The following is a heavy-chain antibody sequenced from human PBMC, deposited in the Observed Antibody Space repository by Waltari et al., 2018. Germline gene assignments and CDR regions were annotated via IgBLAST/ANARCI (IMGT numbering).Heavy chain of an antibody. CDR3: ARDYGVGATDY. D-gene: IGHD1-26*01. V-gene: IGHV4-59*01. CDR1: GGSISSYS. J-gene: IGHJ4*02. CDR2: TYYSGST. Sequence: QVQLQESGPGLVKPSETLSLTCTVSGGSISSYSWSWIRQPPGKGLEWIGYTYYSGSTNYNPHLKSRVTISVDTSKNQCSLKLSSVTAADTAVYYCARDYGVGATDYWGQGTLVTVSS.